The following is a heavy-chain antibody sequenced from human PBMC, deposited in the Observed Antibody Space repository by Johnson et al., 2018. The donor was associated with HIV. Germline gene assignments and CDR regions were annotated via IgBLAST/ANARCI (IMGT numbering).Heavy chain of an antibody. CDR3: AKGGSAVAVAFDI. V-gene: IGHV3-30*02. Sequence: QVQLVESGGGLVQHGRSLRLSCAASGFTFSSYGMHWVRQAPGKGLEWVAFIRYDGSNNYYADSVKGRFTISRDNSKNTLYLQMNSLRGEDTAVYYCAKGGSAVAVAFDIWGQGTMVTVSS. J-gene: IGHJ3*02. CDR1: GFTFSSYG. D-gene: IGHD6-19*01. CDR2: IRYDGSNN.